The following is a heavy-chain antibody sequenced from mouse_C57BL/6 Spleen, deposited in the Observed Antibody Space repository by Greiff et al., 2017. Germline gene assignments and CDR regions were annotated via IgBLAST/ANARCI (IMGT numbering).Heavy chain of an antibody. V-gene: IGHV2-3*01. CDR2: IGGAGST. D-gene: IGHD1-1*01. CDR3: ATVYGSSYCYAMDY. J-gene: IGHJ4*01. CDR1: GFSLTSYG. Sequence: QVTLKESGPGLVAPSQSLSITCTVSGFSLTSYGVSWVRQPPGKGLEWLGVIGGAGSTNDHYALISRLIISTENSKSQVFLTLNSLQTDDTATYYCATVYGSSYCYAMDYWGQVTSVTCSS.